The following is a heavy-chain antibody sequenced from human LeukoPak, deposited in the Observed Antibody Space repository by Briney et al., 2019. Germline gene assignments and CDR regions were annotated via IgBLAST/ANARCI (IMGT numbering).Heavy chain of an antibody. D-gene: IGHD1-26*01. Sequence: PGGSLRLSCAASGFTFSSYAMSWVRQAPGKGLEWVSAISDSGGNTYYADSVKGRFTISRDNSKNTLYLQMNSLRADDTAVYYCAKGIVGATIGGVDYWGQGTLVTVPS. V-gene: IGHV3-23*01. CDR2: ISDSGGNT. CDR3: AKGIVGATIGGVDY. J-gene: IGHJ4*02. CDR1: GFTFSSYA.